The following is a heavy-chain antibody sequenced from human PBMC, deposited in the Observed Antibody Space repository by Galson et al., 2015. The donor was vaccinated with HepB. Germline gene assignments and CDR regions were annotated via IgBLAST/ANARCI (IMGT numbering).Heavy chain of an antibody. Sequence: PALVKPTQTLTLTCTFSGFSLNTTGVGVGWIRQPPGKALEWLALIFWDDDKRYSASLKNRLTITKDTSENQVVLTMSNMDPVDTATYYCAYRQRLGKNKWFDPWGHGTLVIVSS. CDR1: GFSLNTTGVG. CDR3: AYRQRLGKNKWFDP. D-gene: IGHD3-16*01. J-gene: IGHJ5*02. V-gene: IGHV2-5*02. CDR2: IFWDDDK.